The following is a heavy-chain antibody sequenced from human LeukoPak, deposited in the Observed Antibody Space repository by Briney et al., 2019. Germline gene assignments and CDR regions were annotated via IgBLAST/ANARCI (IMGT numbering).Heavy chain of an antibody. D-gene: IGHD3-22*01. CDR2: IIPILGIA. V-gene: IGHV1-69*04. J-gene: IGHJ4*02. CDR3: ARDRGYYDSSGYYPLDY. Sequence: GSPVKASCKASGGTFSSYAISWVRQSPGQGLEWMGRIIPILGIANYAQKFQGSVTITADKSTSTAYMELSSLRSEDTAVYYCARDRGYYDSSGYYPLDYWGQGTLVTVSS. CDR1: GGTFSSYA.